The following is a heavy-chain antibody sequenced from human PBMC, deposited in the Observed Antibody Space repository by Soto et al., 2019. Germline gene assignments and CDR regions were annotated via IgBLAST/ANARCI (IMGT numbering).Heavy chain of an antibody. CDR1: GGSISNGDYY. CDR3: AREPVPDHVYYGLDV. CDR2: IYYSGST. D-gene: IGHD2-8*01. Sequence: SETLSLTCTLSGGSISNGDYYWNWIRQSPGKGLEWIGYIYYSGSTYYNPSLKSRVTMFVDTSNNQFSLKLTSVTVADTAVYYCAREPVPDHVYYGLDVWGQGTTVTVSS. V-gene: IGHV4-30-4*01. J-gene: IGHJ6*02.